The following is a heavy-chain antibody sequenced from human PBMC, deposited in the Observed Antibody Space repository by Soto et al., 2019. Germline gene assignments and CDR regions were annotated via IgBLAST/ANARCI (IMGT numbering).Heavy chain of an antibody. V-gene: IGHV1-18*01. CDR2: ISAYNGNT. J-gene: IGHJ6*02. Sequence: QVQLVQSGAEVKKPGASVKVSCKASGYTFTSYGISWVRQAPGQGLEWMGWISAYNGNTNYAQKLQGRVTMTTDTATSTAYMELRSLRSDDTAVYYCARDRKNPETRYYYYYGMDVWGQGTTVTVSS. CDR1: GYTFTSYG. CDR3: ARDRKNPETRYYYYYGMDV.